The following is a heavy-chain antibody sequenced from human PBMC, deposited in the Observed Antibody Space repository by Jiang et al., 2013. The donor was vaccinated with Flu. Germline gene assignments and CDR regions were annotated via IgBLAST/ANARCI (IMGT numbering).Heavy chain of an antibody. J-gene: IGHJ4*02. CDR1: GGTFSSYA. V-gene: IGHV1-69*04. Sequence: SSVKVSCKASGGTFSSYAISWVRQAPGQGLEWMGRIIPILGIANYAQKFQGRVTITVDKSTSTAYMELSSLRSEDTAVYYCARDRLGDIVVVPAAMFYYWGQGTLVTVSS. D-gene: IGHD2-2*01. CDR3: ARDRLGDIVVVPAAMFYY. CDR2: IIPILGIA.